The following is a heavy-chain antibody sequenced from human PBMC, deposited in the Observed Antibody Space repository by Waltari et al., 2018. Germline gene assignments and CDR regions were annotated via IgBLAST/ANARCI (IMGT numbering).Heavy chain of an antibody. CDR2: IYYSGST. CDR1: GGSISSYY. D-gene: IGHD1-26*01. Sequence: QVQLQESGPGLVQPSETLSLTCTVSGGSISSYYWNWIRQPPGKGLEWIGYIYYSGSTNYNPSLKSRVTISVDTSKNQFSLKLSSVTAADTAVYYCAREGSSVGATYAFDIWGQGTMVTVSS. J-gene: IGHJ3*02. V-gene: IGHV4-59*01. CDR3: AREGSSVGATYAFDI.